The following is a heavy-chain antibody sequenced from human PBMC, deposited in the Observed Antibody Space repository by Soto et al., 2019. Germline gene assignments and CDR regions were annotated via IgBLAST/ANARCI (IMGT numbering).Heavy chain of an antibody. D-gene: IGHD3-3*01. CDR2: INHSGST. V-gene: IGHV4-34*01. CDR3: AREDKGITIFGVVSNYYYYYGMDV. J-gene: IGHJ6*02. Sequence: QVQLQQWGAGLLKPSETLSLTCAVYGGSFSGYYWSWIRQPPGKGLEWIGEINHSGSTNYNPSLKSRVTTSVDTSKNQFSLKLSSVTAADTAVYYCAREDKGITIFGVVSNYYYYYGMDVWGQRTTVTVSS. CDR1: GGSFSGYY.